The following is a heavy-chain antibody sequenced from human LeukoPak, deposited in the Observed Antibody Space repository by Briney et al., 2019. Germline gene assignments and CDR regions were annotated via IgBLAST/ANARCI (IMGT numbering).Heavy chain of an antibody. Sequence: SGPTLVKPTQTLTLTCNFSGFSLSTSGVGVGWIRQPPGKALESLASIYWDDDKRYSPSPKSRLTITKDTSKNQSVLTMTNMDPVDTATYYCAHRLVAGRTKWYYFEYWGQGTLVTVSS. CDR3: AHRLVAGRTKWYYFEY. V-gene: IGHV2-5*02. CDR2: IYWDDDK. J-gene: IGHJ4*02. CDR1: GFSLSTSGVG. D-gene: IGHD6-19*01.